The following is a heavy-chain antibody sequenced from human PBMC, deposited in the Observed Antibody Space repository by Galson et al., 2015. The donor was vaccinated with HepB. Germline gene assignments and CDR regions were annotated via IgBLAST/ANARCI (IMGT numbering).Heavy chain of an antibody. CDR3: AKPQILYGDYAGSPLDY. V-gene: IGHV3-30*18. D-gene: IGHD4-17*01. CDR2: ISYDGSNK. J-gene: IGHJ4*02. Sequence: SLRLSCAASGFTFSSYGMHWVRQAPGKGLEWVAVISYDGSNKYYADSVKGRFTISRDNSKNTLYLQMNSLRAEDTAVYYCAKPQILYGDYAGSPLDYWGQGTLVTVSS. CDR1: GFTFSSYG.